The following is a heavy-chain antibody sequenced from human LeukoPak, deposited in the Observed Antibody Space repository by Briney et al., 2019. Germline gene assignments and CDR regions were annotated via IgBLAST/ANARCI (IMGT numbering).Heavy chain of an antibody. CDR3: AKDGVWQSYYFDY. CDR2: ISDSGGNT. V-gene: IGHV3-23*01. Sequence: GGSLRLSCAASGFTFSSYAMSWVRQAPGKGLEWVSSISDSGGNTYYADPGKGRFTISRDNSKNTLYLQMNSLRAEDTAVYYCAKDGVWQSYYFDYWGQGTLVTVSS. D-gene: IGHD6-19*01. J-gene: IGHJ4*02. CDR1: GFTFSSYA.